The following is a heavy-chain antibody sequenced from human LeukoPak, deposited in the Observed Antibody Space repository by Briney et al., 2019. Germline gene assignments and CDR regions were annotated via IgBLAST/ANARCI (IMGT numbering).Heavy chain of an antibody. CDR3: ARERGMTYYDFWSGYYPRDV. Sequence: PGGSLRLSCAASGFTFDDYGMSWLRQAPGKGLEWVSGINWNGGSTGYADSVKGRFTISRDNAKNPLYLQMNSLRAEDTALYYCARERGMTYYDFWSGYYPRDVLVKGTTVTVSS. CDR2: INWNGGST. CDR1: GFTFDDYG. D-gene: IGHD3-3*01. J-gene: IGHJ6*04. V-gene: IGHV3-20*04.